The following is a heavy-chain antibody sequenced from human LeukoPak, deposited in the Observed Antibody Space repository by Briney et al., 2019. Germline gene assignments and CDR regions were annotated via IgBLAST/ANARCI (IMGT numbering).Heavy chain of an antibody. CDR2: ISSSGSSI. CDR1: GFILSSYE. D-gene: IGHD3-10*01. J-gene: IGHJ4*02. V-gene: IGHV3-48*03. CDR3: ATLGTMVRGVIMDY. Sequence: GGSLRLSCAASGFILSSYEMSWVRQAPGKGLEWVSYISSSGSSIYYADSVKGRFTISRDNAKNNLYLQMNSLRAEDTAVYYCATLGTMVRGVIMDYWGQGTLVTVSS.